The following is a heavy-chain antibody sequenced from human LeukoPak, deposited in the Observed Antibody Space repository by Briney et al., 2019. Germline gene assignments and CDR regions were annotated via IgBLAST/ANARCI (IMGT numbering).Heavy chain of an antibody. J-gene: IGHJ2*01. Sequence: PSETLSLTCTVSGGSISSYYWSWIRQPPGKGLEWIGYIYYSGSTNYNPSLKSRVTISVDTSKNQFSLKLSSVTAADTAVYYCARGYYYGSGSYLDLWGRGTLVTVSS. D-gene: IGHD3-10*01. CDR3: ARGYYYGSGSYLDL. CDR2: IYYSGST. V-gene: IGHV4-59*01. CDR1: GGSISSYY.